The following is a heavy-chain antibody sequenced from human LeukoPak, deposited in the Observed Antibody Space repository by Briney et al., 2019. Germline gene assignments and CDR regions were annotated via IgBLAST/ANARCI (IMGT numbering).Heavy chain of an antibody. Sequence: GGSLRLSCAASGFTFSSYWMSWVRQAPGKGLEWVANIKQDGSEKYYVDSVKGRFTISRDNAKNSLYLQMNSLRAEDTAVYYCASSDYYDSSGYSSWGQGTLVTVSS. V-gene: IGHV3-7*01. J-gene: IGHJ4*02. D-gene: IGHD3-22*01. CDR2: IKQDGSEK. CDR1: GFTFSSYW. CDR3: ASSDYYDSSGYSS.